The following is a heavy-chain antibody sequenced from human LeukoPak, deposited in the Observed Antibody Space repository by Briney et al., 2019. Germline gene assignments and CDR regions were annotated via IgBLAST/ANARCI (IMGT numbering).Heavy chain of an antibody. V-gene: IGHV4-59*01. CDR3: ARGGLTPPYYYGMDV. D-gene: IGHD6-25*01. CDR1: GGSFSGYY. Sequence: PSETLSLTCAVYGGSFSGYYWSWIRQPPGKGLEWIGYIYYSGSTNYNPSLKSRVTISVDTSKNQFSLKLSSVTAADTAVYYCARGGLTPPYYYGMDVWGQGTTVTVSS. J-gene: IGHJ6*02. CDR2: IYYSGST.